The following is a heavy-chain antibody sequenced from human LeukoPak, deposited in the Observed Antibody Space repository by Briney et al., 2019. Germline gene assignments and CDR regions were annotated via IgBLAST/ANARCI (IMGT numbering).Heavy chain of an antibody. V-gene: IGHV3-74*01. CDR3: ARGTAMVTEYYYYMDV. D-gene: IGHD5-18*01. J-gene: IGHJ6*03. CDR2: INSDGSST. Sequence: GGSLRLSCAASGFTFSSYWMHWVRQAPGKGLVWVSRINSDGSSTSYADSVKGRFTISRDNAKNTLYLQMNSLRAEDTAVYYCARGTAMVTEYYYYMDVWGKGTTVTISS. CDR1: GFTFSSYW.